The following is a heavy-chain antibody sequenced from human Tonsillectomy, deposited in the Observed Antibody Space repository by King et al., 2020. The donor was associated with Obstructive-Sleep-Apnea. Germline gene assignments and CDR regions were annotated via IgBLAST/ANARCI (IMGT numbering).Heavy chain of an antibody. CDR3: ASHSYDILTGSAYNWFDS. V-gene: IGHV4-34*01. CDR2: INHSGSA. D-gene: IGHD3-9*01. J-gene: IGHJ5*01. CDR1: GGSFSGYY. Sequence: VQLQQWGAGLLKPSETLSLTCAVYGGSFSGYYWSWIRQPPGKGLEWIGEINHSGSANYNPSLKSRVTISVDTSKNQFSLKLGSVTAADTAVYYCASHSYDILTGSAYNWFDSWGQGTLVTVSS.